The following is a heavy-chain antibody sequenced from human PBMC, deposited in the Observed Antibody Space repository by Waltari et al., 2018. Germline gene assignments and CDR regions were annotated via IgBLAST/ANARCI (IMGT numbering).Heavy chain of an antibody. Sequence: QLQLQESGSGLVKPSQTLSLTCAVSGGSISSGGYSWSWIRQPPGKGLEWIGYIYHSGSNYYNPSLKSRVTISVDRSKNQFPLKLSSVTAADTAVYYCARADQLLKDAFDIWGQGTMVTISS. CDR2: IYHSGSN. V-gene: IGHV4-30-2*01. CDR1: GGSISSGGYS. J-gene: IGHJ3*02. D-gene: IGHD2-2*01. CDR3: ARADQLLKDAFDI.